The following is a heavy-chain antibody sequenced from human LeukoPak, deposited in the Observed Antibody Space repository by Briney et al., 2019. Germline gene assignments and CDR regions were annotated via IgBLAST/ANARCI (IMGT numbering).Heavy chain of an antibody. CDR1: GFTFSSYW. Sequence: GGSLRLSCAASGFTFSSYWMHWVRQAPGKGLVWVSRINSDGSSTSYADSVKGRFTISRDNAKNTLYLQMNSLRAEDTAVYYCARGGRWASIAAAGIRGATTMMRPKYNWFDPWGQGTLVTVSS. CDR2: INSDGSST. V-gene: IGHV3-74*01. J-gene: IGHJ5*02. D-gene: IGHD6-13*01. CDR3: ARGGRWASIAAAGIRGATTMMRPKYNWFDP.